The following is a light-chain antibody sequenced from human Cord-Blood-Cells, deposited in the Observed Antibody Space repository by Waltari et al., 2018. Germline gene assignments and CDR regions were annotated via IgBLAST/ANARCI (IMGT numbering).Light chain of an antibody. CDR2: EGS. Sequence: QSALPQPASVSGSPGTSLTISCTGTSRYAGRYTLVCWYQQHPGKAPKLMIHEGSKRPSGVSNRFSGSKSGNTASLTISGLQAEDEADYYCCSYAGSSTWVFGGGTKLTVL. CDR3: CSYAGSSTWV. CDR1: SRYAGRYTL. J-gene: IGLJ3*02. V-gene: IGLV2-23*01.